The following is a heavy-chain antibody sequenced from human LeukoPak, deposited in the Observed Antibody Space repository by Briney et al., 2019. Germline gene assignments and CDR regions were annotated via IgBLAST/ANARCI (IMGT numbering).Heavy chain of an antibody. CDR2: INYSGSS. V-gene: IGHV4-39*01. D-gene: IGHD2-8*01. J-gene: IGHJ4*02. Sequence: KTSATLSLTCTVSGGSISSGSYYWGWIRQPPGKGLEWIGSINYSGSSYYHPSLKSRVTMSVDTSKNQFSLKLSSVTAADTAVYYCARLLGYCTNGVCPARHWGQGTLVTVSS. CDR3: ARLLGYCTNGVCPARH. CDR1: GGSISSGSYY.